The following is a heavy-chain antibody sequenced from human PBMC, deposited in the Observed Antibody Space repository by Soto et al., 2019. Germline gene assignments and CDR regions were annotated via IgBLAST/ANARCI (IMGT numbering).Heavy chain of an antibody. D-gene: IGHD6-25*01. CDR2: IYSGGYT. V-gene: IGHV3-53*01. J-gene: IGHJ4*02. CDR3: ATQRGGGGY. Sequence: EVQLVESGGGLIQPGGSLRLSCAVSGFTVSNNYMSWVRQAPGKGLEGVSVIYSGGYTAYGDSVKGRFTISRDNSKNTIFPAKNSLRADDSALYFGATQRGGGGYWGQGTLVTVSS. CDR1: GFTVSNNY.